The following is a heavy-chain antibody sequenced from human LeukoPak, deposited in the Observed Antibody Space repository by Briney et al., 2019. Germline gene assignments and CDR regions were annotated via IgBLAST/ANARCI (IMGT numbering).Heavy chain of an antibody. CDR1: GYTLTELS. CDR2: FDPEDGET. V-gene: IGHV1-24*01. D-gene: IGHD2-2*01. J-gene: IGHJ4*02. CDR3: ARSICSSTNCYPRGYSYGFDY. Sequence: GASVKVSCKVSGYTLTELSMHWVRQAPGKGLEWMGGFDPEDGETIYAQKFQGRVTMTEDTSTDTAYMELSSLRSEDTAVYYCARSICSSTNCYPRGYSYGFDYWGQGTLVTVSS.